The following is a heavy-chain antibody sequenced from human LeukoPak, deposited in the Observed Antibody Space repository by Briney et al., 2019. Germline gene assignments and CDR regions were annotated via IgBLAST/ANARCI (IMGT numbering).Heavy chain of an antibody. V-gene: IGHV3-30*04. D-gene: IGHD1-26*01. CDR1: GFMFSSYA. CDR3: ARSFSGSYPDFDY. J-gene: IGHJ4*02. CDR2: MSYDGSDQ. Sequence: SGGSLRLSCAASGFMFSSYAMHWVRQAPGKGLEWVALMSYDGSDQFYADSVKGRFTISRDNSKNTLYLQMNSLRAEDTAVYYCARSFSGSYPDFDYWGQGALVTVYS.